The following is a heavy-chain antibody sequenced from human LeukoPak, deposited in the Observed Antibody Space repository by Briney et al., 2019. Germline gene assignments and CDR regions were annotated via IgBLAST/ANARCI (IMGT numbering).Heavy chain of an antibody. CDR2: IYYTGIT. J-gene: IGHJ4*02. Sequence: SETLSLTCSVSGGSISRTAYSWGWIRQPPGKGLEWIGSIYYTGITYYNPSLESRVTISLDTSRNQFSLKLNSVTAPETAVYYCVGRRGDGDYRPEYWGQGTLVTVSS. CDR3: VGRRGDGDYRPEY. D-gene: IGHD4-17*01. V-gene: IGHV4-39*01. CDR1: GGSISRTAYS.